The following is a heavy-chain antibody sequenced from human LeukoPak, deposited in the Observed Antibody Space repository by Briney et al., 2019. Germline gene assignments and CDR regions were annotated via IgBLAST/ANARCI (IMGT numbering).Heavy chain of an antibody. J-gene: IGHJ3*02. CDR1: GQSFSGYY. CDR3: ARDKRSVRDKDAFDI. D-gene: IGHD3-10*02. CDR2: INHSGST. V-gene: IGHV4-34*01. Sequence: PSETLSLTCAVYGQSFSGYYCRWIRQPPAKVLEWIGEINHSGSTNYNPSLKSRVTISVDTSKNQFSLKLSSVTAADTAVYYCARDKRSVRDKDAFDIWGQGTMVTVSS.